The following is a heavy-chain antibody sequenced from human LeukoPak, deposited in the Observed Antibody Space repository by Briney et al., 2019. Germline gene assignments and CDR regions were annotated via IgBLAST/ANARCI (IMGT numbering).Heavy chain of an antibody. CDR2: KHTSGST. CDR1: GGSISSYY. D-gene: IGHD3-22*01. Sequence: PSETLSLTCTVSGGSISSYYWSWIRQPAGKGLEWIGRKHTSGSTNYNPSLKSRVTMSVDTSKNQFSLKLSSVTAADTAVYYCARDRYYYDSSGYLFDYWGQGTLVTVSS. CDR3: ARDRYYYDSSGYLFDY. J-gene: IGHJ4*02. V-gene: IGHV4-4*07.